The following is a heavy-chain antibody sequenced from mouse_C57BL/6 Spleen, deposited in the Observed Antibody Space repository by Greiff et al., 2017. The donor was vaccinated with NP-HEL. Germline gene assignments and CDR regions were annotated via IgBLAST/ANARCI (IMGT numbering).Heavy chain of an antibody. J-gene: IGHJ4*01. V-gene: IGHV1-50*01. CDR1: GYTFTSYW. CDR2: IDPSDSYT. CDR3: ARPQTGSYAMDY. D-gene: IGHD4-1*01. Sequence: QVQLQQPGAELVKPGASVKLSCKASGYTFTSYWMQWVKQRPGQGLEWIGEIDPSDSYTNYNQKFKGKATLTVDTSSSTAYMQLSSLTSEDSAVYYCARPQTGSYAMDYWGQGTSVTVSS.